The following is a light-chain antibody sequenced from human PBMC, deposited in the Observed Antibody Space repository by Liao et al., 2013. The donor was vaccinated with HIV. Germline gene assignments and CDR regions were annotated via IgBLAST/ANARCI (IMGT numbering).Light chain of an antibody. Sequence: SYELTQSPSVSVAPGKTARITCGGNNIGNKSVHWYRQKPGQAPVLVIYQDTRRPSGIPERFSGSNSGNTATLTISGTQAMDEADYYCQAWDSSTVVFGGGTKLTVL. CDR2: QDT. CDR3: QAWDSSTVV. CDR1: NIGNKS. J-gene: IGLJ2*01. V-gene: IGLV3-21*01.